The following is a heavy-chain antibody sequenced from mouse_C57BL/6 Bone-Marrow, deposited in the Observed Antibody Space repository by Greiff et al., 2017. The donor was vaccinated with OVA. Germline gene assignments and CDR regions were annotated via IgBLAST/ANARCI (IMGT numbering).Heavy chain of an antibody. D-gene: IGHD1-1*02. CDR3: ARGLWGFPFAY. V-gene: IGHV1-53*01. Sequence: QVHVKQPGTELVKPGASVKLSCKASGYTFTSYWMHWVKQRPGQGLEWIGNINPSNGGTNYNEKFKSKATLTVDKSSSTAYMQLSSLTSEDSAVYYCARGLWGFPFAYWGQGTLVTVSA. CDR2: INPSNGGT. J-gene: IGHJ3*01. CDR1: GYTFTSYW.